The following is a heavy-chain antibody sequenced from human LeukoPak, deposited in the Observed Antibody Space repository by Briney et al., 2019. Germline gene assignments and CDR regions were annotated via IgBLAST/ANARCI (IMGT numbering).Heavy chain of an antibody. V-gene: IGHV3-23*01. CDR1: GFTFSSYA. Sequence: PGGSLRLSCAASGFTFSSYAMSWVRQAPGKGLEWVSAISGSGGSTYYADSVKGRFTISRDNSKNTLYLQMNSLRAEDTAVYYCARDQGGARRLTGGDYWGQGTLVTVSS. CDR2: ISGSGGST. CDR3: ARDQGGARRLTGGDY. D-gene: IGHD6-6*01. J-gene: IGHJ4*02.